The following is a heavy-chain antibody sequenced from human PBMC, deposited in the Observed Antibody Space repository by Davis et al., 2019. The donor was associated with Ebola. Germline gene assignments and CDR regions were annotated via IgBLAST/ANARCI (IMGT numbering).Heavy chain of an antibody. CDR2: ISSSSSYI. J-gene: IGHJ4*02. CDR3: ARDRTPNTAVAGRDFDY. CDR1: GFTFSSYS. V-gene: IGHV3-21*01. Sequence: GESLKISCAASGFTFSSYSMNWVRQAPGKGLEWVSSISSSSSYIYYADSVKGRFTISRDNSKNTLYVQMNSLRAEDTAVYYCARDRTPNTAVAGRDFDYWGQGTLVTVSS. D-gene: IGHD6-19*01.